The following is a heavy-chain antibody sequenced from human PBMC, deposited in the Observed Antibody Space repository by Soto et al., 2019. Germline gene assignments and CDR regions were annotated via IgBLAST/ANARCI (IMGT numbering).Heavy chain of an antibody. D-gene: IGHD2-15*01. CDR3: SRHGDRGYCSGVSCTTVTWFDP. V-gene: IGHV4-39*01. J-gene: IGHJ5*02. Sequence: SETLSLTCTVSGGSISGRSSYWGWIRQPPGKGLEWIGSIYYGGSTYYNPSLKSRVTISVDMSKNQFSLKLTSVAAADTAVYYCSRHGDRGYCSGVSCTTVTWFDPWGQGTLVTVSS. CDR1: GGSISGRSSY. CDR2: IYYGGST.